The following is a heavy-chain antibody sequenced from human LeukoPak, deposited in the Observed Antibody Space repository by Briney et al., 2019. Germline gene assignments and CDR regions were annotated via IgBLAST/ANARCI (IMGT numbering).Heavy chain of an antibody. V-gene: IGHV3-33*01. CDR1: GFTFRSYG. Sequence: PGGSLSLSCAASGFTFRSYGFHWVRQAPGKGLEWVAVIWYDGSNKYYADSVKGRFTFSRDNSKNKVYLEMNSLRAEDTAVYYCTRAGQGSVLDYWGQGALVTVSS. J-gene: IGHJ4*02. D-gene: IGHD2-15*01. CDR3: TRAGQGSVLDY. CDR2: IWYDGSNK.